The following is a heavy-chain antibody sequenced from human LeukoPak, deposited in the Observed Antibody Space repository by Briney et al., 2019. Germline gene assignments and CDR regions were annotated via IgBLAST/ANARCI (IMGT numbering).Heavy chain of an antibody. CDR3: ARFYTTSQYGSGYMDV. CDR2: MSYSGST. D-gene: IGHD3-10*01. CDR1: GGSISSSSYY. J-gene: IGHJ6*03. Sequence: SETLSLTCTVSGGSISSSSYYWGRIRQPPGKGLEWIGSMSYSGSTYYNPPLKSRVTIAVDTSKTQFSLKLSSVTAADTAVYYCARFYTTSQYGSGYMDVWGKGTTVTVSS. V-gene: IGHV4-39*01.